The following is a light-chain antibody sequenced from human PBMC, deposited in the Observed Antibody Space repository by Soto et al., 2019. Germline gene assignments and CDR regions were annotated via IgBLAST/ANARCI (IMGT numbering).Light chain of an antibody. CDR3: ASYTTSSTYV. V-gene: IGLV2-14*01. CDR1: SSDVGGYSY. J-gene: IGLJ1*01. CDR2: DVS. Sequence: QSVLTQPASVSGSPGQSIAISCTGTSSDVGGYSYVSWYQQQPGKAPKLVISDVSNRPSGVSDRFSGSKSGNTASLTISGLQTEDEADYYCASYTTSSTYVFGTGTKVNRP.